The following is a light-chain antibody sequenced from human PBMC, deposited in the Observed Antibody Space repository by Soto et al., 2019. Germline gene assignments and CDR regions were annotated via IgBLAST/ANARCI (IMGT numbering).Light chain of an antibody. Sequence: QSVLTQPHSASGTPGQRVTISCSGSSSNIGSNTVNWYQQLPGTAPKLLSYSNNQRPSGVPDRFSGSKSGTSASLAISGLQAEDEADYYCAAWDDSLNGWVFGGGTQLTVL. CDR2: SNN. CDR3: AAWDDSLNGWV. V-gene: IGLV1-44*01. CDR1: SSNIGSNT. J-gene: IGLJ3*02.